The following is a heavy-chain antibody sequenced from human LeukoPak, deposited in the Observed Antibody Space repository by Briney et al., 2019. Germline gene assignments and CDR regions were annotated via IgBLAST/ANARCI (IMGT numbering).Heavy chain of an antibody. CDR3: AKHRQQLILDAFDI. V-gene: IGHV4-4*07. D-gene: IGHD2-15*01. J-gene: IGHJ3*02. Sequence: SETLSLTCTVSGGSISSYYWSWIRQPAGKGLEWIGRIYTSGSTTYNPSLKSRVTVSVDTSKNQFSLKLSSVTAADTAVYYCAKHRQQLILDAFDIWGQGARVAVSS. CDR1: GGSISSYY. CDR2: IYTSGST.